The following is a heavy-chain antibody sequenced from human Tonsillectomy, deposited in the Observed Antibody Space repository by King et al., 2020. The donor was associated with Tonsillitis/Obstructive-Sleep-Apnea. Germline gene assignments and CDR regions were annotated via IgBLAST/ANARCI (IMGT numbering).Heavy chain of an antibody. Sequence: VQLQQWGAGLLKPSETLSLTCAVYGGSLSGYYWSWIRQPPGKGLEWIGEINHSGSTNSNPSLKSRVTISVDTSKNQFSLKLSSVTAADTAVYFCAIRLGYCSGDSCLDYWGQGTLVTVSS. CDR1: GGSLSGYY. D-gene: IGHD2-15*01. CDR2: INHSGST. V-gene: IGHV4-34*01. J-gene: IGHJ4*02. CDR3: AIRLGYCSGDSCLDY.